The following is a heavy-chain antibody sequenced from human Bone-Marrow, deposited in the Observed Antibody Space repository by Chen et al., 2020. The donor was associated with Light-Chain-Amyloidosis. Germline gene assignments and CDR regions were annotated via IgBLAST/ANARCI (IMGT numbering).Heavy chain of an antibody. CDR2: INPDGGST. V-gene: IGHV1-46*01. CDR1: GYTFTNHY. Sequence: VKVSCKASGYTFTNHYIHWVRQAPGQGREWMGIINPDGGSTSYAQKFQGRVTMTRDTSATSVYMELSSLRSDDTAVYYCARGEVTTSFYYYGMDVWGQGTTVTVSS. J-gene: IGHJ6*02. CDR3: ARGEVTTSFYYYGMDV. D-gene: IGHD4-17*01.